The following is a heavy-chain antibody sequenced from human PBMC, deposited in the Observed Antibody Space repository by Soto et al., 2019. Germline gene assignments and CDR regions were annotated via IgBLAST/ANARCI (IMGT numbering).Heavy chain of an antibody. CDR3: AKDPGGGSGWYWYYYYYGMDV. V-gene: IGHV3-30*18. CDR2: ISYDGSNK. J-gene: IGHJ6*02. CDR1: GFTFSSYG. D-gene: IGHD6-19*01. Sequence: QVQLVESGGGVVQPGRSLRLSCAASGFTFSSYGMHWVRQAPGKGLEWVAVISYDGSNKYYADSVKGRFTISRDNSKNPLYLQMNSLRAEDTAVYYCAKDPGGGSGWYWYYYYYGMDVWGQGTTVTVSS.